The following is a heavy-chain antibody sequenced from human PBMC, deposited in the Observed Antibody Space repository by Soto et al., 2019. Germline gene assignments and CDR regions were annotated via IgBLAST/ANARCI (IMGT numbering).Heavy chain of an antibody. D-gene: IGHD5-18*01. J-gene: IGHJ4*02. Sequence: ASVKVSCKASGYTFTNYYIHWVRQAPGQGLEWMGIVNPSGYTSTLAQKFQGRLTVTSDTSTSTVYMELGSLTSEDTAVYYCARDIHVSFTTMVDWGQGTSVTVS. CDR2: VNPSGYTS. V-gene: IGHV1-46*01. CDR1: GYTFTNYY. CDR3: ARDIHVSFTTMVD.